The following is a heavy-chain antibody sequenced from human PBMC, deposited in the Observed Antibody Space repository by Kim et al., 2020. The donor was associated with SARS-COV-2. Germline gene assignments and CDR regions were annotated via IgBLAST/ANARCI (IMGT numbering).Heavy chain of an antibody. CDR3: AGMVRGPTYFQH. D-gene: IGHD3-10*01. CDR2: IIPIFGTA. J-gene: IGHJ1*01. Sequence: SVKVSCKASGGTFSSYAISWVRQAPGQGLEWMGGIIPIFGTANYAQKFQGRVTITADESTSTAYMELSSLRSEDTAVYYCAGMVRGPTYFQHWGQGTLVTVSS. V-gene: IGHV1-69*13. CDR1: GGTFSSYA.